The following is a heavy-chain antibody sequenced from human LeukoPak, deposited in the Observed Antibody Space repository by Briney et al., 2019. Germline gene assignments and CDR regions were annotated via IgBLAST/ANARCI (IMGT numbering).Heavy chain of an antibody. CDR3: ASRAGGLRGYSYGYDAFDI. J-gene: IGHJ3*02. CDR1: GGSISSYH. Sequence: SETLSLTCTVSGGSISSYHWSWIRQPPGKGLEWIGYIYYSGSTNYNPSLKSRVTISVDTSKNQFSLKLSSVTAADTAVYYCASRAGGLRGYSYGYDAFDIWGQGTMVTVSS. V-gene: IGHV4-59*01. D-gene: IGHD5-18*01. CDR2: IYYSGST.